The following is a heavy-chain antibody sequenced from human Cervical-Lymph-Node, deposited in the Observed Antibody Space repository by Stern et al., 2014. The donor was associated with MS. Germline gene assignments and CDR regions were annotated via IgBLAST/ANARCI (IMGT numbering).Heavy chain of an antibody. Sequence: QVTLRESGPTLVKPTQTLTLTCSFSGFSLTTSGVGVGRIRQPPGMALEWLAVIFADDDNPYGPSLQNSLAITKDPPNNQVVQTLPEMDPADTATYYCASTCSPWPPRAFHVGGPGTMVTASS. CDR1: GFSLTTSGVG. J-gene: IGHJ3*01. CDR2: IFADDDN. CDR3: ASTCSPWPPRAFHV. V-gene: IGHV2-5*09. D-gene: IGHD5-12*01.